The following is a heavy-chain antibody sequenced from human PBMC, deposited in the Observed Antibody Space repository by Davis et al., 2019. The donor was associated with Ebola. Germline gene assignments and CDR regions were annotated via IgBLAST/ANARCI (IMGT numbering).Heavy chain of an antibody. V-gene: IGHV3-23*01. CDR3: ARVPPPIFGVVIQLYGMDV. D-gene: IGHD3-3*01. CDR1: GFTFSSYA. CDR2: ISGSGGST. J-gene: IGHJ6*02. Sequence: PGGSLRLSCAASGFTFSSYAMSWVRQAPGKGLEWVSAISGSGGSTYYADSVKGRFTISRDNAKNSLYLQMNSLRAEDTAVYYCARVPPPIFGVVIQLYGMDVWGQGTTVTVSS.